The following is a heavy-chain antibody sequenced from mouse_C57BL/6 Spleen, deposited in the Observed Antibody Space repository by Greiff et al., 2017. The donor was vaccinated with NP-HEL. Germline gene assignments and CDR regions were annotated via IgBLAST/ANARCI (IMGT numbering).Heavy chain of an antibody. CDR1: GYTFTSYW. CDR3: ASYGYGFDY. Sequence: QVQLKQPGAELVRPGSSVKLSCKASGYTFTSYWMHWVKQRPIQGLEWIGNIDPSDSETHYNQKFKDKATLTADKSSSTAYMQLSSLTSEYSAVYYCASYGYGFDYWGQGTTLTVSS. J-gene: IGHJ2*01. V-gene: IGHV1-52*01. D-gene: IGHD2-2*01. CDR2: IDPSDSET.